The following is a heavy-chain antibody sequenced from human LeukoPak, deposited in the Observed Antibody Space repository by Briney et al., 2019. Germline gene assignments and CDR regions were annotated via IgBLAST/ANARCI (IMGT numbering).Heavy chain of an antibody. D-gene: IGHD5-24*01. CDR1: GFTFSDYS. J-gene: IGHJ4*02. CDR3: ARDYKYAFDN. Sequence: GGSLSLSCAASGFTFSDYSMNWVRQAPGKGLEWISYIGIDSGNTNYADSVKGRFTISRDNAKNSLYLQMNSLRVEDTAVYYCARDYKYAFDNWGQGTLVTVSS. CDR2: IGIDSGNT. V-gene: IGHV3-48*04.